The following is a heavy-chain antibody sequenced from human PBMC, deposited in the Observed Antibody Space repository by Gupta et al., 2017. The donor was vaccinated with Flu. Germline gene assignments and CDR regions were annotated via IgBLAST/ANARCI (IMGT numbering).Heavy chain of an antibody. CDR2: IKQEGREK. CDR3: ALARGV. V-gene: IGHV3-7*01. Sequence: AASGFTFSGYGMGWVRQAPGKGLEWVANIKQEGREKYYVDSVKGRVTSSRDNAKKSMYMQVNSLGVDDTSGDDCALARGVGGHGTMVTVYS. D-gene: IGHD5-12*01. CDR1: GFTFSGYG. J-gene: IGHJ1*01.